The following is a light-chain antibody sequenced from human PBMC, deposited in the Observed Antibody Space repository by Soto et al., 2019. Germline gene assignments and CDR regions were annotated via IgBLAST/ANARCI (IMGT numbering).Light chain of an antibody. J-gene: IGKJ1*01. CDR1: QSLLYSDGKTY. Sequence: EIVLTQTPLSLSVTPGQPASISCRSSQSLLYSDGKTYLYWYLQKAGQPPQLLIYGVSNRFSGVPDRFSGSGSGTDFTLKISRVEAEDVGVYYCMQSVRAPWTFGQGTKVEIK. V-gene: IGKV2D-29*01. CDR2: GVS. CDR3: MQSVRAPWT.